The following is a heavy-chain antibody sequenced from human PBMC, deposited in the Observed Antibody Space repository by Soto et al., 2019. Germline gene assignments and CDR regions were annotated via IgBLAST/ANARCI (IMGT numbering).Heavy chain of an antibody. J-gene: IGHJ5*02. CDR2: ISYDGSNK. Sequence: PGGSLRLSCAASGFTFSSYGMHWVRQAPGKGLEWVAVISYDGSNKYYADSVKGRFTISRDNSKNTLYLQMPSLTTDDTGVYYCAKVAGVATGGTVGGLDPWGQGTLVTVSS. CDR1: GFTFSSYG. V-gene: IGHV3-30*18. CDR3: AKVAGVATGGTVGGLDP. D-gene: IGHD6-13*01.